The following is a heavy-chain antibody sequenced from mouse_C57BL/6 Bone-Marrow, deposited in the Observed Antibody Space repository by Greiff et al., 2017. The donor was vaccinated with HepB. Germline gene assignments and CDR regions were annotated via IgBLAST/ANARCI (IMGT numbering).Heavy chain of an antibody. Sequence: QVQLQQPGAELVKPGASVKMSCKASGYTFTTYWMHWVKQSPGQGLEWIGSIHPYNGDTNYNQKFKGKATLTVEKSSSTAYMQLSRLTSEDSAVYYCARRGNSDYYDFDYWGQGTTLTVSS. V-gene: IGHV1-74*01. CDR3: ARRGNSDYYDFDY. CDR2: IHPYNGDT. D-gene: IGHD2-5*01. J-gene: IGHJ2*01. CDR1: GYTFTTYW.